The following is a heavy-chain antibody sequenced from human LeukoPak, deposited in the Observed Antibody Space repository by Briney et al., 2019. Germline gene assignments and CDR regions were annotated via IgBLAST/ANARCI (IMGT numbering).Heavy chain of an antibody. CDR1: GFTLPYG. J-gene: IGHJ3*02. D-gene: IGHD3-3*01. Sequence: GGSLRLSCVVSGFTLPYGMSWVRQAPGKGLEWVSYVSATGYTTSYADSVKGRFTISRDNAKNTVFLQMNSLRAEDTAVYYCARQKPRDFWSGYYTLDAFDIWGQGTMVTVSS. CDR3: ARQKPRDFWSGYYTLDAFDI. V-gene: IGHV3-23*01. CDR2: VSATGYTT.